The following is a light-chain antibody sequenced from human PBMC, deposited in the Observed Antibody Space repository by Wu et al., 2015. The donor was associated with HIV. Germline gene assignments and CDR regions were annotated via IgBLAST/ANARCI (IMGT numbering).Light chain of an antibody. J-gene: IGKJ1*01. V-gene: IGKV1-5*03. Sequence: SVGDKVTITCRARDNVSGLLAWYQQRPGQAPKLLIFQSSSLENGIPSRFSGSGSERQFTLTINGLQSDDFATYYCQQYNMYPWTFGQGTKIDIK. CDR2: QSS. CDR3: QQYNMYPWT. CDR1: DNVSGL.